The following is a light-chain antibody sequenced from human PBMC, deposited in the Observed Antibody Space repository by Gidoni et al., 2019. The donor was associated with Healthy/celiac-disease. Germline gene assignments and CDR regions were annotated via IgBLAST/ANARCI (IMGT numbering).Light chain of an antibody. CDR2: EGS. Sequence: QSALTQPASVSGSPGQSITISCTGTSSDVGSYNLVSWYQQHPGQAPELMIYEGSKRPSGVSNRFSGSKSGNTASLTISGLQAEDEADYYCCSYAGSVFGGGTKLTVL. CDR1: SSDVGSYNL. CDR3: CSYAGSV. J-gene: IGLJ2*01. V-gene: IGLV2-23*01.